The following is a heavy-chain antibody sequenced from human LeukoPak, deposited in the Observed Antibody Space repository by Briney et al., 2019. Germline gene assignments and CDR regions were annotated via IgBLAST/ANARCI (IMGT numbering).Heavy chain of an antibody. D-gene: IGHD5-24*01. CDR2: ISGSGGST. V-gene: IGHV3-23*01. J-gene: IGHJ5*02. Sequence: SGGSLRLSCAASGFTFSSYAMSWVRQAPGKGLEWVSAISGSGGSTYYADSVKGRFTISRDNAQTSLYLQMNSLRAEDTAVYYCARASDPWLQLTWGQGTLVTVSS. CDR1: GFTFSSYA. CDR3: ARASDPWLQLT.